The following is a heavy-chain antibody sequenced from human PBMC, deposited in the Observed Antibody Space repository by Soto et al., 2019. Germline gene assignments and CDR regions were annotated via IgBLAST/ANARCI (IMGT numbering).Heavy chain of an antibody. CDR3: ARDPEGYCSGGSCYSWYYFDY. J-gene: IGHJ4*02. CDR1: GFTFSSYG. Sequence: QVQLVESGGGVVQPGRSLRLSCAASGFTFSSYGMHWVRQAPGKGLEWVAVIWYDGSNKYYADSVKGRFTIYRDNSKNPLYMQMNSLSAEDTAEYYCARDPEGYCSGGSCYSWYYFDYWGQGTLVTVSS. D-gene: IGHD2-15*01. CDR2: IWYDGSNK. V-gene: IGHV3-33*01.